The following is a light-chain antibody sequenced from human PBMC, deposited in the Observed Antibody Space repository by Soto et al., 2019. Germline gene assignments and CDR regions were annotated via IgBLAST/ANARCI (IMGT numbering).Light chain of an antibody. J-gene: IGKJ4*01. V-gene: IGKV3-20*01. CDR1: QSVGSSY. CDR3: QQYVTSPLT. Sequence: EIVLTQSPGTLSLSPGERATLSCRPSQSVGSSYLAWYQQRPGQAPRLLIYGASSRATGIPDRFSGSGSGTDFTLTISRLEPEDFAMYYGQQYVTSPLTFGGGTKVEIK. CDR2: GAS.